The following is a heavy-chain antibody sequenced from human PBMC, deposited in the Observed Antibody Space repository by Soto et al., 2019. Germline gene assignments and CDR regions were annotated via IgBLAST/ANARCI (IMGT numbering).Heavy chain of an antibody. D-gene: IGHD6-19*01. J-gene: IGHJ4*02. Sequence: PGGSLRHSCAASGFPFSRCAMNWVRQAPGKGLEWVSTISHSDHSTYYADSVKGRFTVSRDNSENTLYLQMNGLRAEDTAIYYCAKRGGDSGWGDFDSWGQGILVTVSS. V-gene: IGHV3-23*01. CDR3: AKRGGDSGWGDFDS. CDR1: GFPFSRCA. CDR2: ISHSDHST.